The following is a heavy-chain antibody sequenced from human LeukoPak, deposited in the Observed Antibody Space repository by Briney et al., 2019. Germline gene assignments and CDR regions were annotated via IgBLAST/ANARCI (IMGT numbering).Heavy chain of an antibody. CDR3: ARGAEYYAIWRGYAGYSDY. CDR1: GGSISNKY. V-gene: IGHV4-38-2*02. J-gene: IGHJ4*02. CDR2: IYHRGST. D-gene: IGHD3-3*01. Sequence: SETLSLTCTVSGGSISNKYWSWIRQPPGKGLEWVGSIYHRGSTYYNPSLTSRVTISLDRSKKKFSLKLTSVTAADTAVYFCARGAEYYAIWRGYAGYSDYWGQGISVTVSS.